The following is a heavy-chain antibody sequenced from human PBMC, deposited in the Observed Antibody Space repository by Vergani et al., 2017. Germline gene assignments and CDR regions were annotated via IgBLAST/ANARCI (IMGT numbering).Heavy chain of an antibody. Sequence: EVQLVESGGGLVQPGGSLKLSCAASGFTFSGSAMHWVRQASGKGLEWVGRIRSKANSYATAYAASVKGRFTIARDDSKNTAYLQMNSLKTEDTAVYYCTRQARIAARPGYYYYMDFWGKGTTVTVSS. D-gene: IGHD6-6*01. CDR3: TRQARIAARPGYYYYMDF. V-gene: IGHV3-73*02. CDR2: IRSKANSYAT. CDR1: GFTFSGSA. J-gene: IGHJ6*03.